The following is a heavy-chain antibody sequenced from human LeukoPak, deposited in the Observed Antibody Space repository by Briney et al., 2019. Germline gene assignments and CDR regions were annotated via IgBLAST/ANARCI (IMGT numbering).Heavy chain of an antibody. CDR1: GYSFTSYW. D-gene: IGHD6-13*01. Sequence: GESLKISCKGSGYSFTSYWIAWVRQMPGKGLEWMGIIYPGDSDTRYSPSFQGQVTISADKSINTAYLEWSSLEASDTAMYYCARGIVASAGSRVYYFDYRGQGTLVTVSS. V-gene: IGHV5-51*01. CDR2: IYPGDSDT. CDR3: ARGIVASAGSRVYYFDY. J-gene: IGHJ4*02.